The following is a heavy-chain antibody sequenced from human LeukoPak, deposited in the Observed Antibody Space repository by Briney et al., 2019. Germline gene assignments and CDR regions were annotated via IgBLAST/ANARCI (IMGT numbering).Heavy chain of an antibody. CDR1: GFTFDDYA. V-gene: IGHV3-9*01. J-gene: IGHJ4*02. Sequence: GRSLRLSCAASGFTFDDYAMQWVRQAPGKGLEWVSGISWNSGSIGYADSVKGRFTISRDNAKNSLYLQMNSLRAEDTALYYCAKVKGSGSYSNFDYWGQGTLVTVSS. D-gene: IGHD3-10*01. CDR3: AKVKGSGSYSNFDY. CDR2: ISWNSGSI.